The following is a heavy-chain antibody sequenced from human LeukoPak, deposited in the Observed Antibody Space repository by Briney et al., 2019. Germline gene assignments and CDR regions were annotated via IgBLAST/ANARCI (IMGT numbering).Heavy chain of an antibody. Sequence: QSGGFLRLSCAASGFTFSSYAMSWVRQAPGKVLEWVSTIRGSGVSTYYADSVKGRFTMSRDNSKNTLYLQMSSLSAEDTAVYFCAKGRSSSSYYFFASWGQGSLVTVSS. D-gene: IGHD2-15*01. V-gene: IGHV3-23*01. CDR3: AKGRSSSSYYFFAS. CDR2: IRGSGVST. CDR1: GFTFSSYA. J-gene: IGHJ4*02.